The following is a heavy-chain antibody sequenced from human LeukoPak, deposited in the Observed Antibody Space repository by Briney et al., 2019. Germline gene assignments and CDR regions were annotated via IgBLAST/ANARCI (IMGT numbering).Heavy chain of an antibody. CDR3: ARPYYYDSRIDP. Sequence: PSETLSLTSTVAAVFISSGDYYWSWIRQPPGKGLEWIGYMYSSGSTYNNPSLKSRATISLDTAKNQCSLKLSSVTAADTAGEYCARPYYYDSRIDPWGQGTLVTVSS. J-gene: IGHJ5*02. V-gene: IGHV4-30-4*01. D-gene: IGHD3-22*01. CDR1: AVFISSGDYY. CDR2: MYSSGST.